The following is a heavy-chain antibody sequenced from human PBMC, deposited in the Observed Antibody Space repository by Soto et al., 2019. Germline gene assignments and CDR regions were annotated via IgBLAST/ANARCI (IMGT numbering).Heavy chain of an antibody. V-gene: IGHV4-34*01. J-gene: IGHJ4*02. D-gene: IGHD6-19*01. CDR2: INHSGST. Sequence: SETLSLTCAVYGGSFSGYYWSWIRQPPGKGLEWIGEINHSGSTNYNPSLKSRVTISVDTSKNQFSLKLSSVTAADTAVYYCARGGGAVAEHSHFDYWGQGTLVTVSS. CDR3: ARGGGAVAEHSHFDY. CDR1: GGSFSGYY.